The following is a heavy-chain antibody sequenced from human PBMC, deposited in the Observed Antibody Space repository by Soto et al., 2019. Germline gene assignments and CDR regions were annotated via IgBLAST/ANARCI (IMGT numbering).Heavy chain of an antibody. J-gene: IGHJ4*02. CDR3: TSLGRYGDYTIDY. D-gene: IGHD4-17*01. V-gene: IGHV3-73*02. CDR1: GFTFSGSA. Sequence: EVQLVESGGGLVQPGGSLKLSCAASGFTFSGSAMHWVRQASGKGLEWVGRIRSKANSYATAYAASVKGRFTISRDDSKNTAYLQMNSLKTEDTAVYYCTSLGRYGDYTIDYWGQGTLVTVSS. CDR2: IRSKANSYAT.